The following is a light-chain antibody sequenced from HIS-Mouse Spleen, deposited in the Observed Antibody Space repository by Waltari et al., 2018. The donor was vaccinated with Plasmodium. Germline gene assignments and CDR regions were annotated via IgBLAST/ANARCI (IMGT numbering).Light chain of an antibody. CDR3: YSTDSSGNHRV. CDR1: AFPKKD. J-gene: IGLJ3*02. Sequence: SYELTQPPSVSVSPGQTARITCSGAAFPKKDAYSYQQKSGQAPVLVIYEDSKRPSGIPERFSGSSSGTMATLTISGAQVEDEADYYCYSTDSSGNHRVFGGGTKLTVL. V-gene: IGLV3-10*01. CDR2: EDS.